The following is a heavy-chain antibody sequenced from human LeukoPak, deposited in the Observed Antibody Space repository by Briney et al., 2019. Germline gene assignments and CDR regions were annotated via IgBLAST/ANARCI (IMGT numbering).Heavy chain of an antibody. J-gene: IGHJ6*02. CDR2: IYHSGNF. D-gene: IGHD1-14*01. V-gene: IGHV4-4*02. Sequence: SEPLSLTCDVSGGSISSSNWWSWVRQSPEKGLEWLAEIYHSGNFNRNPSLKSRVTISVDKSKNQFSLNLTSVTAADTAVYYCARVGINPGDYYYSGMDVWGQGTTVTVSS. CDR1: GGSISSSNW. CDR3: ARVGINPGDYYYSGMDV.